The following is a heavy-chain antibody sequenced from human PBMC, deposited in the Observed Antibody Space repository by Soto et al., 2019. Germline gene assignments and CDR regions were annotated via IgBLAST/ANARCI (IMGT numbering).Heavy chain of an antibody. CDR3: ARERTYQLSGDDTLDI. D-gene: IGHD2-2*01. J-gene: IGHJ3*02. V-gene: IGHV4-4*07. CDR1: GAYISDFS. Sequence: ETLSLTCRVSGAYISDFSWSWIRQPAGKGLEWIGRITINGNTQKNPSLKSRVTMSLDTLNNQVSLRLSSVTAADTAKYYCARERTYQLSGDDTLDIWGLGTMVTVSS. CDR2: ITINGNT.